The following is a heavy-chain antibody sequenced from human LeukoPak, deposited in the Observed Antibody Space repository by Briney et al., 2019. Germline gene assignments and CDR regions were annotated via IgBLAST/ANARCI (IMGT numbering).Heavy chain of an antibody. CDR3: ARHVRYGSGSYHYPAYDY. CDR1: GGSISSYY. D-gene: IGHD3-10*01. V-gene: IGHV4-59*08. J-gene: IGHJ4*02. Sequence: PSETLSLTCTVSGGSISSYYWSWIRQPPGKGLEWIGYIYYSGSTYYNPSLKSRVTISVDTSKNQFSLKLSSVTAADTAVYYCARHVRYGSGSYHYPAYDYWGQGTLVTVSS. CDR2: IYYSGST.